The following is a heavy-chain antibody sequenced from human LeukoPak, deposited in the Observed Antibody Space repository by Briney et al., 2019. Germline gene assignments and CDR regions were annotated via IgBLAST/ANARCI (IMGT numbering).Heavy chain of an antibody. J-gene: IGHJ4*02. CDR1: GFTFSSYA. CDR3: ARELGSGSY. D-gene: IGHD1-26*01. Sequence: GGSLRLSCAASGFTFSSYAMHWVRQAPGKGLEWVAVISYDGSNKYYADSVKGRFTISRDNSKNTLYLQMNSLRAEDTAVYYCARELGSGSYWGQGTLVTVSS. CDR2: ISYDGSNK. V-gene: IGHV3-30-3*01.